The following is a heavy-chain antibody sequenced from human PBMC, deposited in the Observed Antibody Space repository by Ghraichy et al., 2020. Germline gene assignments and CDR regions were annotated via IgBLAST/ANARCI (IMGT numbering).Heavy chain of an antibody. J-gene: IGHJ5*02. V-gene: IGHV3-48*03. D-gene: IGHD3-3*01. Sequence: GGSLRLSCAASGFTFSSYEMNWVRQAPGKGLEWVSYISSSGSTIYYADSVKGRFTISRDNAKNSLYLQMNSLRAEDTAVYYCARDPRRRLRFLEWPINWFDPWGPGTLVTVSS. CDR3: ARDPRRRLRFLEWPINWFDP. CDR2: ISSSGSTI. CDR1: GFTFSSYE.